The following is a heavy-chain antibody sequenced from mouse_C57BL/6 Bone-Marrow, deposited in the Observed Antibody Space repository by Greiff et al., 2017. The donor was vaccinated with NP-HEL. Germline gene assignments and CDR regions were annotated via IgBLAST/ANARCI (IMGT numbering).Heavy chain of an antibody. CDR2: IHPNSGST. Sequence: VQLQQSGAELVKPGASVKLSCKASGYTFTSYWMHWVKQRPGQGLEWIGMIHPNSGSTNYNEKFKSKATLTVDKSSSPSYMQLSSLTSEDSAVYYCARYHYYGSSYWYFDVWGTGTTVTVSS. D-gene: IGHD1-1*01. J-gene: IGHJ1*03. CDR3: ARYHYYGSSYWYFDV. V-gene: IGHV1-64*01. CDR1: GYTFTSYW.